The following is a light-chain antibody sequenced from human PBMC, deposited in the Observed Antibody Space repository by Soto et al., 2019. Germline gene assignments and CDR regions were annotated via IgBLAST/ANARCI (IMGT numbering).Light chain of an antibody. CDR2: EVS. CDR1: SSDVGGYNY. V-gene: IGLV2-14*01. Sequence: QSVPTQPASVSGSPGQSITISCTGTSSDVGGYNYVSWYQQHPGKAPKLMIYEVSNRPSGVSNRFSGSKSGNTASLTISGLQAEDEADYYCSSYTSSSTGVFGGGTKLTVL. J-gene: IGLJ3*02. CDR3: SSYTSSSTGV.